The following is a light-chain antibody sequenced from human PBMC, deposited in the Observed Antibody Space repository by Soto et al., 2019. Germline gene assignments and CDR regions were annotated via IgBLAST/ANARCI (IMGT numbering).Light chain of an antibody. J-gene: IGLJ1*01. CDR3: SSYTTSNTYV. CDR2: DVT. CDR1: SSDVGSNKR. Sequence: QSALTQPPSVSGSPGQSVAISCTGSSSDVGSNKRVSWYHQPPGTAPKLIIYDVTNRPSGVPDRFSGSKSGNTASLTISGLQAEDEADYYCSSYTTSNTYVFGTGTKLTVL. V-gene: IGLV2-18*02.